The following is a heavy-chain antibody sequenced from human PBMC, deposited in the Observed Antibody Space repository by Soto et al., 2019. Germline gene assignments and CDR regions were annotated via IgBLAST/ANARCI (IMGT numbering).Heavy chain of an antibody. CDR2: INHSGST. CDR1: GGSFSGYY. Sequence: PSETLSLTCAVYGGSFSGYYWSWIRQPPGKGLEWIGEINHSGSTNYNPSLKSRVTISVDTSKNQFSLKLSSVTAADTAVYYCARVSRAREYPAEYWGKGNMVNVSA. D-gene: IGHD1-26*01. J-gene: IGHJ4*02. CDR3: ARVSRAREYPAEY. V-gene: IGHV4-34*01.